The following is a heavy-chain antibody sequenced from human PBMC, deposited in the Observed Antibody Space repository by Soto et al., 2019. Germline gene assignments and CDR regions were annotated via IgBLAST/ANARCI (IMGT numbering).Heavy chain of an antibody. D-gene: IGHD5-12*01. J-gene: IGHJ4*02. V-gene: IGHV3-23*01. Sequence: EVQLLESGGGLVQPGGSLRLSCAASGFTFTSYAVSWVRQAPGKGLEWVSAMGGSGVSTYYADSVKGRFTISRDNSKNTLYVQMNSLRVEDTAIYYCAKGYGDYVAYFHSWGQGTLVTVSS. CDR2: MGGSGVST. CDR1: GFTFTSYA. CDR3: AKGYGDYVAYFHS.